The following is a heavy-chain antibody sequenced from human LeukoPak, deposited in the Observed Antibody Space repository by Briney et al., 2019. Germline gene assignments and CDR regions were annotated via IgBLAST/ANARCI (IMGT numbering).Heavy chain of an antibody. J-gene: IGHJ6*03. CDR2: INHSGST. Sequence: PSETLSLTCAVYGGSFSGYYWSWIRQPPGKGLEWIGEINHSGSTNYNPSIKSRVTISVDTSKNQFSLKLSSVTAADTAVYYCARDGFPQIWFGVPDYYMDVWGKGTTVTVSS. CDR3: ARDGFPQIWFGVPDYYMDV. V-gene: IGHV4-34*01. D-gene: IGHD3-10*01. CDR1: GGSFSGYY.